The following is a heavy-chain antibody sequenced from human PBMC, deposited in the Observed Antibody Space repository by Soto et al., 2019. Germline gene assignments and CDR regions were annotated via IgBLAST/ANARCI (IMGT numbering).Heavy chain of an antibody. D-gene: IGHD2-21*01. Sequence: EVQLLQSGGGLVQPGGSLRLSCAASGFSFTNYAFNWVRQAPGKGLEWVSTISSGGDITYYAESVQGRFTSSRDNSRNTLYVQMNSLRVDETAVYDCATDQRGLGIAGYDAFDIWGQGTMVTVSS. CDR2: ISSGGDIT. J-gene: IGHJ3*02. CDR1: GFSFTNYA. CDR3: ATDQRGLGIAGYDAFDI. V-gene: IGHV3-23*01.